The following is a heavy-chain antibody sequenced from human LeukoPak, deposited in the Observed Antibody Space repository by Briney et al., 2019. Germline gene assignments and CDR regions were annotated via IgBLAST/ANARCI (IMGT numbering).Heavy chain of an antibody. CDR3: AKSNGYGLVDI. V-gene: IGHV4-59*12. D-gene: IGHD5-18*01. J-gene: IGHJ3*02. CDR2: IHYSGST. Sequence: PSETLSLTCTVSGDSISPYYWTWIRQPPGKGLEYIGYIHYSGSTYYSPSLKSRVTISLDTSRNQFSLKLNSVTAADTAVYYCAKSNGYGLVDIWGQGTMVTVSS. CDR1: GDSISPYY.